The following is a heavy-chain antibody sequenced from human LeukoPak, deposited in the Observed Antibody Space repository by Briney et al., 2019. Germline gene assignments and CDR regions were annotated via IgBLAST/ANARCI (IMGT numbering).Heavy chain of an antibody. V-gene: IGHV1-69*05. CDR3: SSGYDFWSGYYFYFDY. Sequence: SVKVSCKASGGTFSSYAISWVRQAPGPGLEWMGGIIPIFGTANYAQKFQGRVTITTAEATSTAYMELSSLRSEYTAVYYCSSGYDFWSGYYFYFDYWGQGTLVTVSS. CDR2: IIPIFGTA. D-gene: IGHD3-3*01. J-gene: IGHJ4*02. CDR1: GGTFSSYA.